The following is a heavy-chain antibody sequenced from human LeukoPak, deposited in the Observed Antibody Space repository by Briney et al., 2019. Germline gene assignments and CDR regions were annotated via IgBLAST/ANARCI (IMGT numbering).Heavy chain of an antibody. CDR1: GFTVSSNY. Sequence: PGGSLRLSCAASGFTVSSNYMSWVRQAPGKGLEWVSVTYSGGTTYYADSVKGRFTISRDNSKNTLYLQMNSLRAEDTAVYYCAREWSISTFDYSGQGTLVTVSS. V-gene: IGHV3-53*01. CDR3: AREWSISTFDY. CDR2: TYSGGTT. J-gene: IGHJ4*02. D-gene: IGHD2/OR15-2a*01.